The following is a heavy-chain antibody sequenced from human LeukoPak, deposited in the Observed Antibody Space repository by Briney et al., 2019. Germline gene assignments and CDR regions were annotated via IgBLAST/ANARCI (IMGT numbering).Heavy chain of an antibody. CDR3: AKHPHYDILTGYYSSLLIDY. CDR1: GFTFSSYA. J-gene: IGHJ4*02. V-gene: IGHV3-23*01. D-gene: IGHD3-9*01. Sequence: GGSLRLSCAASGFTFSSYAMSWVRQAPGKGLEWVSAISGSGGSTYYADSVKGRFTTSRDNSKNTLYLQMNSLRAEDTAVYYCAKHPHYDILTGYYSSLLIDYWGQGTLVTVSS. CDR2: ISGSGGST.